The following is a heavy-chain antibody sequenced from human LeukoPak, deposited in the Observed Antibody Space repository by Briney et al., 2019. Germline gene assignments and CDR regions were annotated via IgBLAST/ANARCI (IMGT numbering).Heavy chain of an antibody. Sequence: GGSLRLSCAASGFTFSSYAMSWVRQAPGKGLEWVSAISGSGGSTYYADSVKGRFTISRDNSKNTLYLQMNSLRAEDTAVYYCAKVAYYYDSSGYSGFDYWGQGTLVTVSS. J-gene: IGHJ4*02. CDR1: GFTFSSYA. V-gene: IGHV3-23*01. CDR3: AKVAYYYDSSGYSGFDY. D-gene: IGHD3-22*01. CDR2: ISGSGGST.